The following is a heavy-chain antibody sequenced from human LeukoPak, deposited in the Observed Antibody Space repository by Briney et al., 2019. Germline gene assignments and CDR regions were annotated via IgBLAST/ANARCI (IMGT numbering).Heavy chain of an antibody. CDR1: GFIVSGNY. J-gene: IGHJ4*02. V-gene: IGHV3-11*04. D-gene: IGHD4/OR15-4a*01. CDR2: ISSSSSTI. CDR3: ARDLVPTRGHYFDY. Sequence: GGSLRLSCAASGFIVSGNYMSWVRQAPGKWLEWVSYISSSSSTIYYADSVKGRSTISRDNAKNSLYLQMNSLRAEDTAVYYCARDLVPTRGHYFDYWGQGTLVTVSS.